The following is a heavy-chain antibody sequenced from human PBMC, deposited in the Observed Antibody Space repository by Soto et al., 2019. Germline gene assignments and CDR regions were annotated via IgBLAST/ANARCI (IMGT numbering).Heavy chain of an antibody. J-gene: IGHJ4*02. D-gene: IGHD6-19*01. CDR3: ARDGPGYDSGTIDY. Sequence: SETLSLTCTVSGGSISNAEYYWSWIRQPPGKGLEWIGYISHSGSPDYNPSLKSRFTISVDTSKNQFSLKLSSVTVADTAVYYCARDGPGYDSGTIDYWGQGILVTVSS. CDR2: ISHSGSP. CDR1: GGSISNAEYY. V-gene: IGHV4-30-4*01.